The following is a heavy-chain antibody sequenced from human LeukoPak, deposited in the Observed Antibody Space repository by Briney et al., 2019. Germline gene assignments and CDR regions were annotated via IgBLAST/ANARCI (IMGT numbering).Heavy chain of an antibody. CDR3: ARGLSITMIVVVITPIGAFDI. J-gene: IGHJ3*02. CDR2: ISGSGGST. CDR1: GFTFSSYA. D-gene: IGHD3-22*01. Sequence: GRSLRLSCAASGFTFSSYAMSWVRQAPGKGLEWVSAISGSGGSTYYADSVKGRFTISRDNSKNTLYLQMNSLRAEDTAVYYCARGLSITMIVVVITPIGAFDIWGQGTMVTVSS. V-gene: IGHV3-23*01.